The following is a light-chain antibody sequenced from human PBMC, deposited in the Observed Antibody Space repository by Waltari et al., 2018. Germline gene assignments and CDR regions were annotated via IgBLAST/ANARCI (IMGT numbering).Light chain of an antibody. CDR2: DTS. CDR1: QSVSDN. V-gene: IGKV3-15*01. CDR3: QQYGAWPLT. J-gene: IGKJ4*01. Sequence: EIVMTQSTATLSVSQGERATLSCRASQSVSDNLAWYQQQPGQAHRLLIRDTSGRATGIPSRFSGSVSGTEFTLTISILQSEDFAVYYCQQYGAWPLTFGGGTKVEIK.